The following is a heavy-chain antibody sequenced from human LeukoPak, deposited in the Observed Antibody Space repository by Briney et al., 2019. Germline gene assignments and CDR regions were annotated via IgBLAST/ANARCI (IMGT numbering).Heavy chain of an antibody. J-gene: IGHJ3*02. D-gene: IGHD3-10*01. CDR3: ARDQYGSGSYVGAYAFDI. CDR1: GFTFSSYS. V-gene: IGHV3-48*02. CDR2: ISSSSSTI. Sequence: AGGSLRLSRAASGFTFSSYSMNWVRQAPGKGLEWVSYISSSSSTIYYADSVKGRFAISRDNAKNSLYLQMNSLRDEDTAVYYCARDQYGSGSYVGAYAFDIWGQGTMVTVSS.